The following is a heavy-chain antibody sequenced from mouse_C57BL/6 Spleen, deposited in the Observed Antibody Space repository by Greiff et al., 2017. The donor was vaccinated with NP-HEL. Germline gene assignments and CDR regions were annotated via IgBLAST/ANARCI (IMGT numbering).Heavy chain of an antibody. CDR2: ISDGGSYT. CDR1: GFTFSSYA. Sequence: EVKLMESGGGLVKPGGSLKLSCAASGFTFSSYAMSWVRQTPEKRLEWVATISDGGSYTYYPDNVKGRFTISRDNAKNNLYLQMSHLKSEDTAMYYCARGKNSKSSWFAYWGQGTLVTVSA. CDR3: ARGKNSKSSWFAY. V-gene: IGHV5-4*03. J-gene: IGHJ3*01. D-gene: IGHD2-5*01.